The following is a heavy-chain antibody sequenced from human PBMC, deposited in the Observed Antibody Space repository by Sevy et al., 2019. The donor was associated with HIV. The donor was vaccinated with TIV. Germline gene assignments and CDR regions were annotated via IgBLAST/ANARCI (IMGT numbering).Heavy chain of an antibody. V-gene: IGHV3-23*01. D-gene: IGHD2-15*01. J-gene: IGHJ4*02. CDR3: AKDLRPGKVVVAATFYFDY. CDR1: GFTFSSYA. Sequence: GGSLRLSCAASGFTFSSYAMSWVRQAPGKGLEWVSAISGSGGSTYYADSVKGRFTISRDNSKNTLYLQMNSLRAEDTAVYYCAKDLRPGKVVVAATFYFDYWRQGTLVTVSS. CDR2: ISGSGGST.